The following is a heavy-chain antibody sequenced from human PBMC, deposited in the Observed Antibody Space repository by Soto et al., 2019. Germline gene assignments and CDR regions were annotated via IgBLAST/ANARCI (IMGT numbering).Heavy chain of an antibody. CDR1: GGSISSSSYY. V-gene: IGHV4-39*01. CDR3: ASQNYYGSGSHYNWFDP. D-gene: IGHD3-10*01. J-gene: IGHJ5*02. CDR2: IYYSGST. Sequence: SETLSLTCTVSGGSISSSSYYWGWIRQPPGKGLEWIGSIYYSGSTYYNPSLKSRVTISVDTSKNQFSLKLSSVTAADTAVYYCASQNYYGSGSHYNWFDPWGQGTLVTGSS.